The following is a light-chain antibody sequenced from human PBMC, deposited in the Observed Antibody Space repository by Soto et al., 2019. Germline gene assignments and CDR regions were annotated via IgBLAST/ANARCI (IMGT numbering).Light chain of an antibody. CDR1: QSVFYSPNNKNY. CDR3: QQYYSNPPLFT. CDR2: WAS. Sequence: DIVMTQSPDSLAVSLGERATINCKSSQSVFYSPNNKNYLAWYQQKPGQPPKLLLSWASTRASGVPDRFSGSGSGTGFALTISSLQAEDVAVYYCQQYYSNPPLFTFGPGTKVDIK. V-gene: IGKV4-1*01. J-gene: IGKJ3*01.